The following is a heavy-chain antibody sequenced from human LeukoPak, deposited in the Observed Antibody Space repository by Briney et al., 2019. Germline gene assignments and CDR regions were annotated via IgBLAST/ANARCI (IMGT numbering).Heavy chain of an antibody. J-gene: IGHJ6*02. D-gene: IGHD2-15*01. CDR3: AKDNLGSAYYYGLDV. CDR1: GFTLSTYA. Sequence: PGGSLRLSCAAPGFTLSTYAMNWVRQAPGKGLEWVSAISGGDDSTYYADSVKGRFTISRDSSKNTLYLQMNTLRAEDTALYYCAKDNLGSAYYYGLDVWGQGTTVTVSS. CDR2: ISGGDDST. V-gene: IGHV3-23*01.